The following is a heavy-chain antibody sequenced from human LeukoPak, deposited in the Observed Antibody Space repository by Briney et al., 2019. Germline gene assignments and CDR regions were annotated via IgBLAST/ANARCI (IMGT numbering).Heavy chain of an antibody. D-gene: IGHD6-19*01. CDR2: ISYVGSNK. V-gene: IGHV3-30-3*01. CDR3: AREGSGWQFDY. J-gene: IGHJ4*02. CDR1: GFTFSSYA. Sequence: GGSLRLSCVASGFTFSSYAMHWVRQAPGKGLEWVALISYVGSNKYYADSVKGRFTISRDNSNNTLYLQMNSLRAEDTAVYYCAREGSGWQFDYWGQGTLVTVSS.